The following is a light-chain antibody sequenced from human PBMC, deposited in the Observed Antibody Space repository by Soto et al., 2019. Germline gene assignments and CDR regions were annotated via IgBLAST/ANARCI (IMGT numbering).Light chain of an antibody. J-gene: IGLJ2*01. CDR3: CSYAGSYTML. CDR2: DVT. Sequence: QSALTQPRSVSGSPGQSVTISCTGTSSDVGIYNYVSWYQQSPGKAPKLIIYDVTKRPSGVPDRFSGSKSGNTASLTISGLQAEDEADYYWCSYAGSYTMLFGGGTKLTGL. V-gene: IGLV2-11*01. CDR1: SSDVGIYNY.